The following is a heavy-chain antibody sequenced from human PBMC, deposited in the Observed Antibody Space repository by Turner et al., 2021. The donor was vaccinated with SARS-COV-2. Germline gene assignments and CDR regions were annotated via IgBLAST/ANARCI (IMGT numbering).Heavy chain of an antibody. Sequence: QVQLVESGGGVVQPGRSLRLSCAASGFTFSSYGMHWVRQAPGKGLEWVAVISYDGSNKYYADSVKGRFTISRDNSKNTLYLQMNSLRAEDTAVYYCAKGDQQHFDYWGQGTLVTASS. J-gene: IGHJ4*02. D-gene: IGHD6-13*01. CDR3: AKGDQQHFDY. CDR1: GFTFSSYG. CDR2: ISYDGSNK. V-gene: IGHV3-30*18.